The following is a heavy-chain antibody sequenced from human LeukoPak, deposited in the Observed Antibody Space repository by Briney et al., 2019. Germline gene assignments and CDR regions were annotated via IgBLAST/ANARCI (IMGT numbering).Heavy chain of an antibody. CDR3: AKNNGDYVELSY. CDR1: GFTFSSYG. CDR2: ISYDGSNK. J-gene: IGHJ4*02. Sequence: GGSLRLSCAASGFTFSSYGMHWVRQAPGKGLEWVAVISYDGSNKYYADSVKGRFTISRDNSKNTLYLQMNSLRAEDTAVYYCAKNNGDYVELSYWGQGTLVTVSS. V-gene: IGHV3-30*18. D-gene: IGHD4-17*01.